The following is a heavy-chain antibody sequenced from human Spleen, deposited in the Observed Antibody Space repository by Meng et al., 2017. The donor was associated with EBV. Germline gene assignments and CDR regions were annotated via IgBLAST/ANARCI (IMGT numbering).Heavy chain of an antibody. CDR2: INHSGDT. J-gene: IGHJ5*02. CDR1: GGSFSGYY. D-gene: IGHD4-17*01. CDR3: ARGSGDYLKLDCFDP. Sequence: QVHLQQWGTGLLKPSETLSLTCGVEGGSFSGYYWSWIRQSPGKGLQWIGEINHSGDTVYDPSLKSRVTISIDTSKYQFSLNLTSVTAADTALYYCARGSGDYLKLDCFDPWGQGTLVTVSS. V-gene: IGHV4-34*01.